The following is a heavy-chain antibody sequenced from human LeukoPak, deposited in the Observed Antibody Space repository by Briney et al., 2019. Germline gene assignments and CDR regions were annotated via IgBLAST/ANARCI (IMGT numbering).Heavy chain of an antibody. J-gene: IGHJ3*02. Sequence: ASMTVSCKASGYTFTGYYIHWVRQAPGQGLEWMGWIYPYSGDTNYAQNFQGRVTMTRDTSISTAYMELSSLKSDDTAVYYCARDRNSGSSLDIWGQGTMLTVSS. CDR2: IYPYSGDT. CDR3: ARDRNSGSSLDI. V-gene: IGHV1-2*02. D-gene: IGHD6-6*01. CDR1: GYTFTGYY.